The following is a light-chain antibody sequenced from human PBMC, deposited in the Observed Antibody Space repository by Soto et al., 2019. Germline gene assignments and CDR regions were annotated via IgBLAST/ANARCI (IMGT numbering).Light chain of an antibody. Sequence: EIVLTQSPATLSVSPGERATLSCRASQSVSSNLAWYQQKPGQAPRLLIYGASTRATDIAARFSGSGSGTEFTLTLSSLQYEDFAVYHCQQYSNWPYTFGQGTKLEIK. CDR1: QSVSSN. V-gene: IGKV3-15*01. J-gene: IGKJ2*01. CDR2: GAS. CDR3: QQYSNWPYT.